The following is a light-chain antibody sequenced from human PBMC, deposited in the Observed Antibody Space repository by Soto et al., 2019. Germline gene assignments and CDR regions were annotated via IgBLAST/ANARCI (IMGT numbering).Light chain of an antibody. CDR1: QDIRHD. J-gene: IGKJ1*01. Sequence: AIQMTQSPSSLSASVGDRVTITCRASQDIRHDLGWYQQRPGKAPKLLIYAASTLQSGVPSRFSGSVSGTDFTLTVTSLQPDDFATYYCLQDYGYPRTFGQGTKVEVK. CDR2: AAS. V-gene: IGKV1-6*01. CDR3: LQDYGYPRT.